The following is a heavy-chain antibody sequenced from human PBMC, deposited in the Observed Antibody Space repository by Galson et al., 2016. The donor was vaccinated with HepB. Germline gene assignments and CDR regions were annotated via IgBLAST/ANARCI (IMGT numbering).Heavy chain of an antibody. J-gene: IGHJ4*02. Sequence: SLRLSCAASGFTFSNAWMSWVRQGPGKGLESVAFIWYDGSNKYYADSVKGRFTISRDNSKNTLYLQMNSLRAEDTAVYYCAREDPNIAVAALDYWGQGTLVIVSS. CDR3: AREDPNIAVAALDY. CDR1: GFTFSNAW. CDR2: IWYDGSNK. D-gene: IGHD6-19*01. V-gene: IGHV3-33*08.